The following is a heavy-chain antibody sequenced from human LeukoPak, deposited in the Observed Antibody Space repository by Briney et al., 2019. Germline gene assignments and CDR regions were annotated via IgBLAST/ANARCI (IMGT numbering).Heavy chain of an antibody. V-gene: IGHV3-30*18. CDR1: GFTFSSYG. CDR3: AKDPRDIVVVPAAILQWLVPYYFDY. CDR2: ISYDGSNK. Sequence: GGSLRLSCAASGFTFSSYGMHWVRQAPGKGLEWVAVISYDGSNKYYADSVKGRFTISRDNSKNTLYLQMNSLRAEDTAVYYCAKDPRDIVVVPAAILQWLVPYYFDYWGQGTPVTVSS. J-gene: IGHJ4*02. D-gene: IGHD2-2*02.